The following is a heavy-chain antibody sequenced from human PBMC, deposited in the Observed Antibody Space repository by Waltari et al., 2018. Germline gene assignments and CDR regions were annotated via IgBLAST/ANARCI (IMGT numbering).Heavy chain of an antibody. D-gene: IGHD2-8*01. J-gene: IGHJ5*02. CDR3: AGVS. CDR1: GYNFTTYP. Sequence: QVQFVQSGSELKKPGASVKISCKTSGYNFTTYPINWVRQAPGQGLEWMGWIHPNTGNPTYGQGFTGRFVFSLDTSVRTAYVEISSLKDEDTAIYYCAGVSWGQGTLVTVSS. V-gene: IGHV7-4-1*02. CDR2: IHPNTGNP.